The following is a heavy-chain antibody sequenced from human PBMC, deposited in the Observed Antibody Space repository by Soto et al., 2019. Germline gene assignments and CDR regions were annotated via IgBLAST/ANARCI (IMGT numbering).Heavy chain of an antibody. V-gene: IGHV6-1*01. CDR2: TYYRSKWYN. D-gene: IGHD2-15*01. J-gene: IGHJ6*03. CDR1: GDSVSSNSAA. CDR3: ARDAPLIGYCSGGSCYYYYMDV. Sequence: PSQTLSLTCAISGDSVSSNSAAWNWIRQSPSRGLEWLGRTYYRSKWYNDYAVSVKSQITINPDTSKNQFSLQLNSVTPEDTAVYYCARDAPLIGYCSGGSCYYYYMDVWGKGTTVTVSS.